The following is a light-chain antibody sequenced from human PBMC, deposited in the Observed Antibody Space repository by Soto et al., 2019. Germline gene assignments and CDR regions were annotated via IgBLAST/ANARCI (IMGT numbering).Light chain of an antibody. V-gene: IGKV3-20*01. CDR3: QQYGTSPIA. CDR1: QNVGGRF. Sequence: EIVLTQSPGTLSLSPGERATLSCRASQNVGGRFLAWYQQKPDQAPRLLINVASTRATGIPDRCSGSGSGTDFTLTISRLEPEDVAVYYCQQYGTSPIAFGQGTRLE. J-gene: IGKJ5*01. CDR2: VAS.